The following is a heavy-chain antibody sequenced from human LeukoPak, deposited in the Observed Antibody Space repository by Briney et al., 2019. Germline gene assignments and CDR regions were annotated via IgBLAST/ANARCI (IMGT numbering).Heavy chain of an antibody. CDR1: GFTFGSSA. J-gene: IGHJ4*02. CDR3: AKDIRWEQLDY. CDR2: ISYDGNNK. Sequence: PGGSLRLSCAASGFTFGSSAMHWVRQAPGKGLEWVAVISYDGNNKFYADSVKGRFTISRDNSKNTLYLQINSLRTEDTAVYYCAKDIRWEQLDYWGQGTLVTVSS. V-gene: IGHV3-30*18. D-gene: IGHD1-26*01.